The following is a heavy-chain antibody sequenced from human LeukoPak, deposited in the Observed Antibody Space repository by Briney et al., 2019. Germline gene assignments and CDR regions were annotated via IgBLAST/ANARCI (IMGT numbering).Heavy chain of an antibody. Sequence: ASVKVSCKASGYTFTSYYMHWVRQAPGQGLEWMGFINPSVGSTSYAQKLQGRVTMTRDVSTSTVYMELSSLRSEDTAVYYCARVVRYCSSTSCYSFDAFDIWGQGTMVTVSS. CDR3: ARVVRYCSSTSCYSFDAFDI. CDR1: GYTFTSYY. J-gene: IGHJ3*02. V-gene: IGHV1-46*01. D-gene: IGHD2-2*01. CDR2: INPSVGST.